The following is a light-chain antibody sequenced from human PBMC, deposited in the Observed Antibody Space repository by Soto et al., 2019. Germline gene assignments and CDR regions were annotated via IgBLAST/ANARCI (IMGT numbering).Light chain of an antibody. V-gene: IGKV1-5*03. CDR1: QSISSW. Sequence: DIQMTQSPSTLSASVGDRVTITCRASQSISSWLAWYQQKPGKAPNLLIYKASSLESGVPSRFSGRGSGTEFTLTISSLQPDDFATYYCQQYHSYSYTFGQGTKLEIK. CDR2: KAS. J-gene: IGKJ2*01. CDR3: QQYHSYSYT.